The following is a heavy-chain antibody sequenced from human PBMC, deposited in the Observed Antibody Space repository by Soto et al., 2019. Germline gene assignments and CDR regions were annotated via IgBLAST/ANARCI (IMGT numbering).Heavy chain of an antibody. CDR2: MNPNSGST. D-gene: IGHD1-26*01. V-gene: IGHV1-8*01. CDR1: GDTFSSYD. Sequence: QGQLVQSGAEVKKPGASVNVSCKASGDTFSSYDINWVRQATGQGLEWMGWMNPNSGSTGYAQKFQGRVTMTRNASISTAYMELSSLRSEDTAMYYCGRWYRDLGYFDLWGRGTLVTVSS. J-gene: IGHJ2*01. CDR3: GRWYRDLGYFDL.